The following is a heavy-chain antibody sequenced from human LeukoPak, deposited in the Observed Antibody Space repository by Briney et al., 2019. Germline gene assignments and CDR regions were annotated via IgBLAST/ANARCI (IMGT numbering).Heavy chain of an antibody. CDR2: IYYSGST. Sequence: SQTLSLTCTVSGGSISSGGYYWSWIRQHPGKGLEWIGYIYYSGSTYYNPSLKSRVTISVDTSKNQFSLKLSSVTAADTAVYYCARVVGAHPRHLGSGYFDYWGQGTLVTVSS. D-gene: IGHD1-26*01. CDR3: ARVVGAHPRHLGSGYFDY. CDR1: GGSISSGGYY. V-gene: IGHV4-31*03. J-gene: IGHJ4*03.